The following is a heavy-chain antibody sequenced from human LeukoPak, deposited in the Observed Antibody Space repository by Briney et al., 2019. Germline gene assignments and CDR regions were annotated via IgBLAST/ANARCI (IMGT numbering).Heavy chain of an antibody. J-gene: IGHJ4*02. D-gene: IGHD6-19*01. Sequence: GASVKVSCKASGYTFTSYDINWGRQATGQGLEWMEWMNPNSGNTGYAQKFQGRVTMTRNTSISTSYMELSSLRSEDTAVYYCASLTTSIGWRHWGQGTLVTVSS. CDR3: ASLTTSIGWRH. CDR1: GYTFTSYD. CDR2: MNPNSGNT. V-gene: IGHV1-8*01.